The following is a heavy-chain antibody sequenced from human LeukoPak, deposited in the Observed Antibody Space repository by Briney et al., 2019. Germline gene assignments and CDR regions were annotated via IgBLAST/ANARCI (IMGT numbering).Heavy chain of an antibody. Sequence: ASVKVSCKASGYTFTSYYIHWVRQSPGQGLEWMGIINPADGSASYQERFQGRVTVTRDTSTSTVYMELSSLRSEDMAMYYCARVSGGPYDYWGQGTLVTVSS. CDR3: ARVSGGPYDY. CDR2: INPADGSA. D-gene: IGHD3-10*02. V-gene: IGHV1-46*01. CDR1: GYTFTSYY. J-gene: IGHJ4*02.